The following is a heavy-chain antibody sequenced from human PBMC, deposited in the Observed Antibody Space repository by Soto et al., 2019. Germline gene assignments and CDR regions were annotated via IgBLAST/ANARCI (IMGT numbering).Heavy chain of an antibody. CDR2: MNPNSGHT. V-gene: IGHV1-8*01. CDR3: ARARDDYGDNWFDP. Sequence: QVQLVQSGAEVKKPGASVKVSSKASGYTFTSYDITWVRQATGQGLGWMGWMNPNSGHTGYAQKFQGRVTMTRNTSISTAYMGLGSMRFGDTGVYCCARARDDYGDNWFDPWGQGTLVTVSS. CDR1: GYTFTSYD. J-gene: IGHJ5*02. D-gene: IGHD4-17*01.